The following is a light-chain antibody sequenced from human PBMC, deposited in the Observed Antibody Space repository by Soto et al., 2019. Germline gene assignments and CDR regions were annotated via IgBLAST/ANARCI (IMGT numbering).Light chain of an antibody. CDR1: QGLNSY. J-gene: IGKJ4*01. CDR2: ATS. Sequence: DIQLTQSPSFLSASVGDRVTITCRASQGLNSYFAWYQQKPGKAPKLLLYATSTLQSVFPSRFSGSGSGAEFTLTATSLQPEDIATYYSHQLNSYPVTFGGGTKVEIK. CDR3: HQLNSYPVT. V-gene: IGKV1-9*01.